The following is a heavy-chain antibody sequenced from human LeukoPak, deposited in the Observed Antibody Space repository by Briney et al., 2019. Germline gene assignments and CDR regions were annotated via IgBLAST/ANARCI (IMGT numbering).Heavy chain of an antibody. CDR3: ARGRGYCSSTSCYWYYYYYMDV. CDR1: GYSISSGYY. V-gene: IGHV4-38-2*02. D-gene: IGHD2-2*01. CDR2: IYHSGST. Sequence: SETLSLTCTVSGYSISSGYYWGWIRQPPGKGREWIGSIYHSGSTYYNPSLKSRVTISVDTSKNQFSLKLSSVTAADTAVYYCARGRGYCSSTSCYWYYYYYMDVWGKGTTVTVSS. J-gene: IGHJ6*03.